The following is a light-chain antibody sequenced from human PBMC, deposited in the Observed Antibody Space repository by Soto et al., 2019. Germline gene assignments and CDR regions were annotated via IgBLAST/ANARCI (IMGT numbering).Light chain of an antibody. Sequence: VVLTQSPATLSLSPGERATLSCRASQPISSHRYLAWYQQKPGQAPRLLIYDTSTRATGVPARFSGSRSGTEFTLTINSLQSEDFAVYYCQRYNNWPLTFGGGTKVDIK. J-gene: IGKJ4*01. CDR1: QPISSH. V-gene: IGKV3-15*01. CDR2: DTS. CDR3: QRYNNWPLT.